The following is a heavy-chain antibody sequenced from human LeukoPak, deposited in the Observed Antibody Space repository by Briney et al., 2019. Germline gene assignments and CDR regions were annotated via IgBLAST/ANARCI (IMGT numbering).Heavy chain of an antibody. Sequence: GGSLRLSCAASGFTFSSYAMHWVRQAPGKGLEYVSAISSNGGSTYYADSVKGRFTISRDNSKNTLYLQMNSLRAEDTAVYYCGKGGIYYMDVWGKGTTVTVSS. CDR3: GKGGIYYMDV. CDR2: ISSNGGST. J-gene: IGHJ6*03. V-gene: IGHV3-64*04. CDR1: GFTFSSYA.